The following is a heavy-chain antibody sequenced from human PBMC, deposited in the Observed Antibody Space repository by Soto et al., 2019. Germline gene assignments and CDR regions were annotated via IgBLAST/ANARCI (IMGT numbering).Heavy chain of an antibody. J-gene: IGHJ4*02. D-gene: IGHD2-8*01. CDR3: AKIQSVVMLYDTFDF. Sequence: GGSLRLSCAASGFTFSSYGMHWVRQAPGKGLEWVAVIWYDGSNKDYADSVKGRFTISRDNSKNTLYLQMNSLRAEDTAVYYCAKIQSVVMLYDTFDFWGQGTQVTVSS. CDR1: GFTFSSYG. V-gene: IGHV3-30*02. CDR2: IWYDGSNK.